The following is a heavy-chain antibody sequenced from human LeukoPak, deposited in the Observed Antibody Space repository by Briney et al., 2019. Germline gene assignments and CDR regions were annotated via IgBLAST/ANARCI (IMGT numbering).Heavy chain of an antibody. D-gene: IGHD3-16*02. J-gene: IGHJ4*02. Sequence: SQTLSLTCAVSGGSISSGGYSWSWIRQPPGEGLEWIGEINHSGSTNYNPSFKSRVTISVDTSKNQFSLKLSSVTAADTAVYYCARIKYVWGSYRSQLPLDYWGQGTLVTVSS. V-gene: IGHV4-30-2*01. CDR3: ARIKYVWGSYRSQLPLDY. CDR1: GGSISSGGYS. CDR2: INHSGST.